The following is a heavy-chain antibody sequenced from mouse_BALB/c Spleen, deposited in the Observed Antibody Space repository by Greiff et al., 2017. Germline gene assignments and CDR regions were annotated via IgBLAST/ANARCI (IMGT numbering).Heavy chain of an antibody. CDR2: ISSGGSYT. CDR1: GFTFSSYG. J-gene: IGHJ4*01. D-gene: IGHD3-1*01. V-gene: IGHV5-6*01. CDR3: ARPQQGAMDY. Sequence: EVHLVESGGELVKPGGSLKLSCAASGFTFSSYGMSWVRQTPDKRLEWVATISSGGSYTYYPESVKGRFTISRDNAKNTLYLQMSSLKSEDTAMYYCARPQQGAMDYWGQGTSVTGSS.